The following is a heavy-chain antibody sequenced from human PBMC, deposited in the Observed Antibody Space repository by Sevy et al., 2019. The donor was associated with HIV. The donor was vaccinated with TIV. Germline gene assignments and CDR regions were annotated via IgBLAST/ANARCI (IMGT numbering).Heavy chain of an antibody. D-gene: IGHD2-21*02. J-gene: IGHJ4*01. CDR2: IIASGGAT. V-gene: IGHV3-20*04. CDR3: AREKSCGGACYYFDY. Sequence: GGSLRLSCAASQFTFDDNGMSWVLQAPGKGLEWVSAIIASGGATSYADSVKGRFTISRDNAKNSLYLQMNTLRVEDTAFYFCAREKSCGGACYYFDYWGRGTQVTVSS. CDR1: QFTFDDNG.